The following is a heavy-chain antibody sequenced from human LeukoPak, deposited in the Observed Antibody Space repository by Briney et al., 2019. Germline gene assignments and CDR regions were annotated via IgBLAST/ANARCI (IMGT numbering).Heavy chain of an antibody. CDR2: INPSGGST. V-gene: IGHV1-46*01. D-gene: IGHD3-10*01. Sequence: VASVKVSCKASGYTFTGYYMHWVRQTPGQGLEWMGIINPSGGSTRYAQKFQGRVTMTRDTSTSTVYMELSSLRSEDTAIYYCARDRSPDHHGSGSYPQYYFDYWGQGTLVTVSS. CDR1: GYTFTGYY. J-gene: IGHJ4*02. CDR3: ARDRSPDHHGSGSYPQYYFDY.